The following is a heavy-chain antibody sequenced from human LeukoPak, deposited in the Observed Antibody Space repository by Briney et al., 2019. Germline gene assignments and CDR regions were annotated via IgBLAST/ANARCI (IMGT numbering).Heavy chain of an antibody. V-gene: IGHV3-11*05. Sequence: GGSLRLSCAASGFTFSAYYMSWVRQAPGKGLEWVSYISSSSSYTNYADSVKGRFTISRDNAKNSLYLQMNSLRAEDTAVYYCARDSRDYYGSGSYDHWGQGTLVTVSS. CDR2: ISSSSSYT. J-gene: IGHJ4*02. D-gene: IGHD3-10*01. CDR3: ARDSRDYYGSGSYDH. CDR1: GFTFSAYY.